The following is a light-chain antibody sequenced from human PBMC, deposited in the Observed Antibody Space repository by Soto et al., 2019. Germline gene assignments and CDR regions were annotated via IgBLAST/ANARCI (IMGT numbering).Light chain of an antibody. J-gene: IGKJ1*01. Sequence: DIQMTQSPSSMYASVGGRGNITCRASQGINNYLAWFQQRPGKVPQRLIYGASSLQSGVTSRFSGSGSGTEFTLTISSLQPEDSATYYCLQNNRYPWTFGQGTQLDIK. CDR2: GAS. CDR1: QGINNY. V-gene: IGKV1-17*03. CDR3: LQNNRYPWT.